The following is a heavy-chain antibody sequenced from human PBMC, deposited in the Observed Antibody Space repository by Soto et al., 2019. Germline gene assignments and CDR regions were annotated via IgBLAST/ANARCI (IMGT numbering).Heavy chain of an antibody. CDR1: GFTFSSYA. J-gene: IGHJ4*02. D-gene: IGHD2-15*01. CDR2: ISGSGGST. CDR3: ATEEYCSGGSCPWVFDY. Sequence: PGGSLRLSCAASGFTFSSYAMSWVRQAPGKGLEWVSAISGSGGSTYYADSVKGRFTISRDNSKNTLYLQMNSLRAEDTAVYYCATEEYCSGGSCPWVFDYWGQGTLVTVSS. V-gene: IGHV3-23*01.